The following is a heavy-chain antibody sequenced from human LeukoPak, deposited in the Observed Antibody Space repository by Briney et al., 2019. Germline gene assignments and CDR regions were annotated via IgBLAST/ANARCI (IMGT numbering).Heavy chain of an antibody. V-gene: IGHV1-2*06. CDR3: ARDNRIAAAGGGLVY. D-gene: IGHD6-13*01. CDR1: GYTFTGYY. Sequence: ASVKVSCKASGYTFTGYYMHWVRQAPGQGLEWMGRINPNSGGTNYAQKFQGRVTMTRDMSISTAYMELSRLRSDDTAVYYCARDNRIAAAGGGLVYWGQGTLVTVSS. CDR2: INPNSGGT. J-gene: IGHJ4*02.